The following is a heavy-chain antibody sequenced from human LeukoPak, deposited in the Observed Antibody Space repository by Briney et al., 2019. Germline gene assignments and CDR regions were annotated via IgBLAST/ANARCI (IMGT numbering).Heavy chain of an antibody. CDR2: ISSSSSTI. V-gene: IGHV3-48*03. Sequence: GGSLRLSCSASGFTFSTFEMNWDRQAPGKGLEWVSYISSSSSTITYADSVKGRFTISRDYAENSLYLQMNSLRGEDTAVYYCARETVGIDYWGQGTLVTVSS. CDR3: ARETVGIDY. J-gene: IGHJ4*02. CDR1: GFTFSTFE. D-gene: IGHD4-23*01.